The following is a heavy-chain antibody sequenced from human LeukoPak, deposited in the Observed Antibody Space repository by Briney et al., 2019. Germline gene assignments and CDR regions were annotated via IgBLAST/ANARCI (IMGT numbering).Heavy chain of an antibody. J-gene: IGHJ4*02. Sequence: PGGSLRLSCAASGFTFSSYSMNWVRQAPGKGLEWVSSISSSSSYIYYADSVKGRFTISRDNAKNSLYLQMNSLRAEDTAVYYCAVDHDSSRYNLVDYWGQGTLVTVSS. CDR3: AVDHDSSRYNLVDY. D-gene: IGHD3-22*01. V-gene: IGHV3-21*01. CDR2: ISSSSSYI. CDR1: GFTFSSYS.